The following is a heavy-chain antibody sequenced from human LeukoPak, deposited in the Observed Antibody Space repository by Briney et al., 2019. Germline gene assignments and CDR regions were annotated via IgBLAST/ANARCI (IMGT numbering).Heavy chain of an antibody. Sequence: GGSLRLSCVTSGFTFSHYGMHWVRQAPGKGLEWVAVIWSDGSNKFYADSVKGRFTISRDDSQNTVFLQMSSLRAEDTAIYYRAKDAQRGFDYSNSLEYWGQGTLVTVSS. CDR2: IWSDGSNK. D-gene: IGHD4-11*01. J-gene: IGHJ4*02. V-gene: IGHV3-33*06. CDR1: GFTFSHYG. CDR3: AKDAQRGFDYSNSLEY.